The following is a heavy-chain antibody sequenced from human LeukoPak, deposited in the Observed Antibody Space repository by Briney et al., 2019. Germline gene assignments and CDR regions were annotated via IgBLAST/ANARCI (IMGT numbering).Heavy chain of an antibody. CDR1: GFIFSSYG. J-gene: IGHJ4*02. CDR2: IWYDGSNN. D-gene: IGHD1-26*01. CDR3: ARDLSGSCSD. V-gene: IGHV3-33*01. Sequence: PGGSLRLSCAASGFIFSSYGMHWVRQAPGKGLEWVAVIWYDGSNNYYADSVKGRFTISRDNSKNTLYLQMNSLRAEDTAVYYCARDLSGSCSDWGQGTLVTVSS.